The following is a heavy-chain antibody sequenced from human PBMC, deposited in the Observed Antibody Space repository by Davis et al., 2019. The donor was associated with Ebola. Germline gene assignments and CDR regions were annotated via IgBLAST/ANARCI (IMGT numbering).Heavy chain of an antibody. CDR3: ARASPPEYNVWSRNPHYHYFAMDV. CDR2: VNPKNGGT. Sequence: ASVKVSCKASGYTFTGYYMHWVRQDPGQGLEWMGRVNPKNGGTKYAQKFQGRVTMTRDTSIGTAYMELSSLGSDDTAVYFCARASPPEYNVWSRNPHYHYFAMDVWGQGTTVTVSS. J-gene: IGHJ6*02. CDR1: GYTFTGYY. D-gene: IGHD1-1*01. V-gene: IGHV1-2*06.